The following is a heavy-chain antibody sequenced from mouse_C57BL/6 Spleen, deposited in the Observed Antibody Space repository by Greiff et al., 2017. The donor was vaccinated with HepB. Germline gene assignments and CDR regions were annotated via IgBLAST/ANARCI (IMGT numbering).Heavy chain of an antibody. CDR2: INPNNGGT. D-gene: IGHD6-1*01. V-gene: IGHV1-18*01. CDR1: GYTFTDYN. J-gene: IGHJ3*01. CDR3: ARRSLAWFAY. Sequence: EVQLQQSGPELVKPGASVKIPCKASGYTFTDYNMDWVKQSHGKSLEWIGDINPNNGGTIYNQKFKGKATLTVDKSSSPAYMELRSLTSEDTAVYYCARRSLAWFAYWGQGTLVTVSA.